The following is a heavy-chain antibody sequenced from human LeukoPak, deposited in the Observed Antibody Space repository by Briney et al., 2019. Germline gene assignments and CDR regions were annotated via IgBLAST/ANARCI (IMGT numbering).Heavy chain of an antibody. CDR2: IYYSGST. V-gene: IGHV4-39*01. Sequence: SETLSLTCTVSGGSISSNSYYWGWIRQPPGKGLEWIGSIYYSGSTYYNPSLKSRVTISVDTSKNQFSLKLSSVTAADTAVYYCARHRGGYSLPGANLDYWGQGTLVTVSS. CDR1: GGSISSNSYY. D-gene: IGHD5-18*01. CDR3: ARHRGGYSLPGANLDY. J-gene: IGHJ4*02.